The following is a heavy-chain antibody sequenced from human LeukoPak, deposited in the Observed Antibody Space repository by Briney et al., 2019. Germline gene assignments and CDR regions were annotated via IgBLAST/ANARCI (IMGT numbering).Heavy chain of an antibody. Sequence: PSETLSLTCTVSGGSISSSSYYWGWIRQPPGKGLEWIGSIYYSGSTYYNPSLKRRVTISVDTSKNPFSLKLSSVTAADTAVYYCAREQSWNRGYYMDVWGKGTTVTVSS. CDR1: GGSISSSSYY. CDR2: IYYSGST. V-gene: IGHV4-39*07. D-gene: IGHD1-1*01. CDR3: AREQSWNRGYYMDV. J-gene: IGHJ6*03.